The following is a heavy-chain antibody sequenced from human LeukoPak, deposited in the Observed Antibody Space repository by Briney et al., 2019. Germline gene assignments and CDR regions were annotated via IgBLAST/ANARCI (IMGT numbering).Heavy chain of an antibody. Sequence: ASVKVSFKASGYTFTSYYVHWVRQAPGQGLEWMGIINPSGGSTSYAQKFQGRVTMTRDTSTSTVYMELSSLRSEDTAMYYCATQRGTGYVYYFDYWGQGTLVTVSS. CDR3: ATQRGTGYVYYFDY. J-gene: IGHJ4*02. D-gene: IGHD3-9*01. V-gene: IGHV1-46*01. CDR2: INPSGGST. CDR1: GYTFTSYY.